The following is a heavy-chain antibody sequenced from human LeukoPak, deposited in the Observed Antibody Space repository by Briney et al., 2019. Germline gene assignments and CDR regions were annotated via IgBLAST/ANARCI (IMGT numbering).Heavy chain of an antibody. CDR2: INTNTGNP. V-gene: IGHV7-4-1*02. CDR3: ARGSGYSSGWYQASWFDP. D-gene: IGHD6-19*01. J-gene: IGHJ5*02. CDR1: GYASTSYA. Sequence: ASVKVSCKASGYASTSYAINWVRQAPGQGLEWLGWINTNTGNPTYDQGFTGRFVFSLDTSVSTAYLQVSSLKAEDTAVYFCARGSGYSSGWYQASWFDPWGQGTLVTVSS.